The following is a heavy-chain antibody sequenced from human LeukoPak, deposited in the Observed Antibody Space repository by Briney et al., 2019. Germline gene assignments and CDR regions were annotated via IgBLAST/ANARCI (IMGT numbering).Heavy chain of an antibody. CDR3: ARANYFDSSGYYEVDAFDI. D-gene: IGHD3-22*01. V-gene: IGHV3-7*01. J-gene: IGHJ3*02. CDR2: IKQDGSEK. Sequence: GSLRLSCAASGFSFSSYWMSWVRQAPGKGLEWVANIKQDGSEKYYVASVKGRFTISRDNAKNSLFLQMNSLRAEDTAVYYCARANYFDSSGYYEVDAFDIWGQGTMVTVSS. CDR1: GFSFSSYW.